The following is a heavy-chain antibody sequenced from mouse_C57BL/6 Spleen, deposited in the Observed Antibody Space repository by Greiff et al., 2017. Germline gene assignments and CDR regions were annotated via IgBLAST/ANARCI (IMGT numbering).Heavy chain of an antibody. CDR2: IYPGDGGT. Sequence: VQLQQSGAELVKPGASVKISCKASGYAFSSYWMNWVKQRPGKGLEWIGQIYPGDGGTNYNGKFKGKATLTADKSSSTAYMQLSSLTSEYSAVYFCARRGYDWYFDVWGTGTTVTVSS. CDR3: ARRGYDWYFDV. J-gene: IGHJ1*03. CDR1: GYAFSSYW. D-gene: IGHD2-2*01. V-gene: IGHV1-80*01.